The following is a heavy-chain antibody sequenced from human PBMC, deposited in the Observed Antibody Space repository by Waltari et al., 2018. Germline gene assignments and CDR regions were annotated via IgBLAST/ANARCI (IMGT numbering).Heavy chain of an antibody. CDR3: AKDIEMGEWSSGWYDY. CDR2: ISWNSGSI. Sequence: EVQLVESGGGLVQPGRSLRLSCAASGFTFDDYAMHWVRQAPGKGLGWVSGISWNSGSIGYADSGKGRFTISRDNAKNSLYLQMNSLRAEDTALYYCAKDIEMGEWSSGWYDYWGQGTLVTVSS. V-gene: IGHV3-9*01. J-gene: IGHJ4*02. D-gene: IGHD6-19*01. CDR1: GFTFDDYA.